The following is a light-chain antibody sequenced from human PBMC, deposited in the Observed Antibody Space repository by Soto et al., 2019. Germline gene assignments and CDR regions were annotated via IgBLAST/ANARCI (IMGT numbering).Light chain of an antibody. J-gene: IGKJ1*01. Sequence: LFMTHSLESLSVSLGELATINCKPCQGVVYSSNNKNYLAWYQQKPGQPPKLLIYWASTRESGVPDRFSGSGSGTDFTLTISSLQAEDVAVYYCQQYYSTPWTFGQGTKVDIK. CDR1: QGVVYSSNNKNY. V-gene: IGKV4-1*01. CDR3: QQYYSTPWT. CDR2: WAS.